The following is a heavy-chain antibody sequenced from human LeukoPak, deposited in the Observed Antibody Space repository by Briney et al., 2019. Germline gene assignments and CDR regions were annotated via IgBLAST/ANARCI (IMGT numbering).Heavy chain of an antibody. J-gene: IGHJ3*02. CDR1: GFTVSSNY. D-gene: IGHD3-10*02. CDR2: IYSGGST. CDR3: ARDRRRGLFGLDAFDI. Sequence: GGSLRLSCAASGFTVSSNYMSWVRQAPGKGLEWVSVIYSGGSTYYADPVKGRFTISRDNSKNTLYLQMNSLRAEDTAVYYCARDRRRGLFGLDAFDIWGQGTMVTVSS. V-gene: IGHV3-66*01.